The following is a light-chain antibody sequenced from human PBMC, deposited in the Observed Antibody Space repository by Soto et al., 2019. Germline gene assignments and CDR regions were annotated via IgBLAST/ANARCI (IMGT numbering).Light chain of an antibody. CDR3: SSYTSSSIVV. CDR1: SSDVGGYNY. V-gene: IGLV2-14*01. Sequence: QSVLTQPASVSGSPGQSITISCTGTSSDVGGYNYVSWYQQHPGKAPKLMIYEVSNRPSGVSNRFSGSKSGNTASLTISGLQAEEEADYYCSSYTSSSIVVFGGGTKVTVL. J-gene: IGLJ2*01. CDR2: EVS.